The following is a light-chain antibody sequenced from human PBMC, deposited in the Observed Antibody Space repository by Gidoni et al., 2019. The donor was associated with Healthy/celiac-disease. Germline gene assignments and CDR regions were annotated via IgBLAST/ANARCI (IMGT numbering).Light chain of an antibody. V-gene: IGKV3-20*01. Sequence: EIGLTQSPGTLSLSPGERATLSCRASQSVSSSYLAWYQQKPGQAPRLLIYGASSRSTGIPDRFSGRGSGTDFTLTIIRLEPEDFAVYYCQQYGSSTGYSFGQGTKLEIK. CDR1: QSVSSSY. J-gene: IGKJ2*03. CDR2: GAS. CDR3: QQYGSSTGYS.